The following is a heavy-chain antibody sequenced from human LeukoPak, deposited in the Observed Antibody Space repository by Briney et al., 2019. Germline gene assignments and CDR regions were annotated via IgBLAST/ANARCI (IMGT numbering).Heavy chain of an antibody. Sequence: SVKVSCKASGYTFTSYGISWVRQASGQGLEWMGGIIPIFGTANYAQKFQGRVTITADESTSTAYMELSSLRSEDTAVYYCARGYCSSTSCYNEYFQYWCQGTLVTVSS. CDR2: IIPIFGTA. V-gene: IGHV1-69*13. CDR1: GYTFTSYG. D-gene: IGHD2-2*02. J-gene: IGHJ1*01. CDR3: ARGYCSSTSCYNEYFQY.